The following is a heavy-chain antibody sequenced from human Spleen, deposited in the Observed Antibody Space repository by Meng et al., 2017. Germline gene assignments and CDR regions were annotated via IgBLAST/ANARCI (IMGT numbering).Heavy chain of an antibody. J-gene: IGHJ4*02. CDR3: ARDEDISAAGKLFGDY. V-gene: IGHV1-2*02. D-gene: IGHD6-25*01. CDR1: GGTFSSYA. CDR2: IIPKSGDT. Sequence: VQRERSGSVVKKPGSSVKVSCNASGGTFSSYAISWVRQAPGQGLEWMGEIIPKSGDTHYAQKFQARVTMTGDTSISTAYMELSGLRSDDTAMYYCARDEDISAAGKLFGDYWGQGTLVTVSS.